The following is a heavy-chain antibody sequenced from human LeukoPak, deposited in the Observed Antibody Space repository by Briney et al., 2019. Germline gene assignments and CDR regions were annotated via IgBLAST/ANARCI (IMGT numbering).Heavy chain of an antibody. Sequence: GGSLRLSCAASGFTFSSHWMSWVRQAPGKGLEWVANIKQDGSEKYYVDSVKGRFTISSDNGKNSLYLQMNSLRAEDTAVYYCARDRNYYDSSGYRNWFDPWGQGTLVTVSS. CDR1: GFTFSSHW. V-gene: IGHV3-7*01. J-gene: IGHJ5*02. CDR2: IKQDGSEK. D-gene: IGHD3-22*01. CDR3: ARDRNYYDSSGYRNWFDP.